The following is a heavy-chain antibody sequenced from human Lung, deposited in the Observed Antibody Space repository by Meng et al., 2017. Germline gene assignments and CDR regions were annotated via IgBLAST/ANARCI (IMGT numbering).Heavy chain of an antibody. CDR1: GGSCSDYY. Sequence: QVQLQRWGAVMLKPSETLSLTCVVSGGSCSDYYWSWIRQPPGKGLEWIGGINHSGSTNYNPSLESRASISVDTSQNNLSLKLSSVTAADSAVYYCARGPTTMAHDFDYWGQGTLVTVSS. CDR2: INHSGST. J-gene: IGHJ4*02. D-gene: IGHD4-11*01. CDR3: ARGPTTMAHDFDY. V-gene: IGHV4-34*01.